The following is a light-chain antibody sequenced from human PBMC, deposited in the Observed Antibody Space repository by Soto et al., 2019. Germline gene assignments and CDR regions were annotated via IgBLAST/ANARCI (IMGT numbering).Light chain of an antibody. CDR1: QGISNY. V-gene: IGKV1-33*01. CDR2: GAS. Sequence: EIQMTQSPSSLSASVGDRVTITCQASQGISNYLNWYQQKPGKAPKLLIYGASNLETGVPSRFSGSESGTDFTFTISSLQPEDFATYYCHQYHNLPYTFGQGTKLEIK. CDR3: HQYHNLPYT. J-gene: IGKJ2*01.